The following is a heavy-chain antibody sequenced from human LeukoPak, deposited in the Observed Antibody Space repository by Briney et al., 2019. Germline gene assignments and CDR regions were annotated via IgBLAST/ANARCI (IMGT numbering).Heavy chain of an antibody. CDR3: AKGSTTGTTGGSFDP. V-gene: IGHV3-23*01. J-gene: IGHJ5*02. D-gene: IGHD1-1*01. CDR2: ISGGGGIT. CDR1: GFTVSTYA. Sequence: GGSLRLSCLASGFTVSTYAMSWVRQAPGKGLEWVSGISGGGGITYYADSVKGRFTISKDNSKNTLSLQMNSLRAEDTVVYYCAKGSTTGTTGGSFDPWGQGALVTVSS.